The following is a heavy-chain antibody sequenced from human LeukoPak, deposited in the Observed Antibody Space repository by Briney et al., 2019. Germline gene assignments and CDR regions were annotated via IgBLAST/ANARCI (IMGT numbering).Heavy chain of an antibody. J-gene: IGHJ4*02. Sequence: PSETLSLTCTVSGGSISSRTYYWSWIRQPPGKGLEWIGYIYYSGSTNYNPSLKSRVTISVDTSKNQFSLKLSSVTAADTAVYYCARGLYSGYDDEIYYFDYWGQGTLVTVSS. CDR2: IYYSGST. CDR3: ARGLYSGYDDEIYYFDY. CDR1: GGSISSRTYY. D-gene: IGHD5-12*01. V-gene: IGHV4-61*01.